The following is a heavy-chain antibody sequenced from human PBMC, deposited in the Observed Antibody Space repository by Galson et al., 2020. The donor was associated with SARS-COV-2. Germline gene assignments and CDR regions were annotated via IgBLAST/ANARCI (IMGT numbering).Heavy chain of an antibody. V-gene: IGHV3-33*01. CDR3: AREGLEITFGGVIVSYYFDY. J-gene: IGHJ4*02. D-gene: IGHD3-16*02. Sequence: GESLKISCAASGFTFSSYGMHWVRQAPGKGLEWVAVIWYDGSNKYYADSVKGRFTISRDNSKNTLYLQMNSLRAEDTAVYYCAREGLEITFGGVIVSYYFDYWGQGTLVTVSS. CDR1: GFTFSSYG. CDR2: IWYDGSNK.